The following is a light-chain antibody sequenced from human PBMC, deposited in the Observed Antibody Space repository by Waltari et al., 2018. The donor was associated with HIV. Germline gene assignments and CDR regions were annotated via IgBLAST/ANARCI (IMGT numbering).Light chain of an antibody. CDR2: GAS. J-gene: IGKJ1*01. CDR1: QGIRDK. V-gene: IGKV1-17*01. Sequence: DIQMTQSPSSLSASLGDSVTITCRASQGIRDKLGWYQQKPGKAPQRLIYGASNLQSGVPSRFSGSRSGTEFTLTIISLQPEDFATYYCLQDSDYPWTFGQGTKVEIK. CDR3: LQDSDYPWT.